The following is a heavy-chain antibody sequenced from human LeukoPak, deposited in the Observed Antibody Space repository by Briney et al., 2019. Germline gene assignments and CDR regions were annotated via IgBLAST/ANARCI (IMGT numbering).Heavy chain of an antibody. Sequence: GRSLRLSCAASGFTFDDYAMHWVRQAPGKGLEGVSGISWNSGSIGYADSVKGRFTISRDNAKNSLYLQMNSLRAEDTALYYCAKDISGVHQYFQHWGPGTLVTVSS. CDR2: ISWNSGSI. CDR3: AKDISGVHQYFQH. V-gene: IGHV3-9*01. CDR1: GFTFDDYA. J-gene: IGHJ1*01. D-gene: IGHD3-10*01.